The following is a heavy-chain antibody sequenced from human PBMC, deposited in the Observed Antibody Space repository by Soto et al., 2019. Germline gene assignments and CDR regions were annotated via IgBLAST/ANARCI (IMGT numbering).Heavy chain of an antibody. CDR2: IYSGGYT. Sequence: EVQLVESGGGLIQPGGSLRLSCAVSGFTVSNNYMSWVRQAPGKGLEGVSVIYSGGYTAYGDSVKGRFTISRDNSKNTLFLQMKGRGAEDPAVFSCGTRPGGGGYWGQGTLVTVSS. V-gene: IGHV3-53*01. D-gene: IGHD3-10*01. CDR3: GTRPGGGGY. CDR1: GFTVSNNY. J-gene: IGHJ4*02.